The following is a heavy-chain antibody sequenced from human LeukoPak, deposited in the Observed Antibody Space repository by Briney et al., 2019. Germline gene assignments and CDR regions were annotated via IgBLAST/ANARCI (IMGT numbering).Heavy chain of an antibody. J-gene: IGHJ4*02. CDR2: IKQDGSEK. CDR3: ARSLPYGTTWYGRSDF. CDR1: GFTFSSYW. Sequence: GGSLRLSCAASGFTFSSYWMSWVRQAPGKGLEWVANIKQDGSEKYYVDSVKGRFTISRDNAMNSLYLQMNSLRAEDTAIYYCARSLPYGTTWYGRSDFWGQGTLVTVSS. V-gene: IGHV3-7*03. D-gene: IGHD6-13*01.